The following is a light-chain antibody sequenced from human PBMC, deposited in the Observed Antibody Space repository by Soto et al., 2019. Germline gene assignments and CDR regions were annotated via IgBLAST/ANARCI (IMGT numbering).Light chain of an antibody. V-gene: IGKV3-20*01. CDR2: GSS. J-gene: IGKJ2*01. Sequence: EVVLTQSPGTLSLSPGERATLSCRASQSVTNNYLAWYQQKPGQAPRLLIFGSSDRATGIPDRFRGRGSGTDFTPTIIRPEPEDFAVYYCQQYGSSFPYTFGQGTELEIK. CDR1: QSVTNNY. CDR3: QQYGSSFPYT.